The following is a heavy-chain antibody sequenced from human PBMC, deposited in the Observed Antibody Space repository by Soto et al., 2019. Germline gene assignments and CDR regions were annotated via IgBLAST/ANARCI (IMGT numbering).Heavy chain of an antibody. CDR2: IYHSGST. J-gene: IGHJ6*02. CDR1: GGSISSNGYS. Sequence: QLQLQESGSGLVKPSQTLSLTCAVSGGSISSNGYSWNWIRQPPGKGLEWIGYIYHSGSTYYNPSIKSRVTITVDRSKIQFPLKLSSVTAADTAVYYCASRGHFYYFGMGVWGQGTTVTVSS. CDR3: ASRGHFYYFGMGV. D-gene: IGHD3-10*01. V-gene: IGHV4-30-2*01.